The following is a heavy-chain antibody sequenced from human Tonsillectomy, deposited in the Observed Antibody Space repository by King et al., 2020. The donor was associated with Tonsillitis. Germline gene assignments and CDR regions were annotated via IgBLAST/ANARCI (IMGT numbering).Heavy chain of an antibody. J-gene: IGHJ4*02. CDR3: AWSTYYYHSSGYYDLDY. D-gene: IGHD3-22*01. CDR1: GFTVSSIY. V-gene: IGHV3-53*01. CDR2: LYSGGTT. Sequence: VQLVESGGGLIQPGGSLRLSCAASGFTVSSIYMSLVLQAPGTGLEWVSVLYSGGTTYYADSVKGRFTISRDNSKNTLYLQMNSLRAEDTAAYYCAWSTYYYHSSGYYDLDYWGQGTLVTVSS.